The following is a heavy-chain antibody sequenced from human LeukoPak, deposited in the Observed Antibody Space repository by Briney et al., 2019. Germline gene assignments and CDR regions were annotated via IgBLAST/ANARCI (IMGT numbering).Heavy chain of an antibody. V-gene: IGHV4-39*01. CDR3: ALYYYDSSGYYGDAFDI. CDR1: GGSISSSSYY. Sequence: SETLSLTCTVYGGSISSSSYYWGWIRQPPGKGLEWIGRIYYSGSTYYNPSLKSRVTISVDTSKNQFSLKLSSVTAADTAVYYCALYYYDSSGYYGDAFDIWGQGTMVTVSS. D-gene: IGHD3-22*01. CDR2: IYYSGST. J-gene: IGHJ3*02.